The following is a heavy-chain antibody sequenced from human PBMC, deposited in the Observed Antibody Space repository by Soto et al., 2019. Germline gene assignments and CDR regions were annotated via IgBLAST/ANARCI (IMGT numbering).Heavy chain of an antibody. J-gene: IGHJ4*02. CDR3: ARLGGQKWLPLDY. CDR2: IYYSGST. Sequence: SETLSLTCTVSGGSISSSSYYCCCIRQPPGKGLEWIGSIYYSGSTYYNPSLKSRVTISVDTSKNQFSLKLSSVTAADTAVYYCARLGGQKWLPLDYWGQGTLVTVSS. V-gene: IGHV4-39*01. D-gene: IGHD5-12*01. CDR1: GGSISSSSYY.